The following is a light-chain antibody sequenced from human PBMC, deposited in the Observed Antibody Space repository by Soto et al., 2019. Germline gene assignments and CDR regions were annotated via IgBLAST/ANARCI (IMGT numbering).Light chain of an antibody. CDR3: NSYASTRTVI. CDR2: EVS. Sequence: QSVLTQPASVSGSPGQSITISCTGTSSDIGGYNYVSWYQQYPGNAPKLMIYEVSNRPSGVSDRFSGSKSGNTASLTISGLQAEDEADYYCNSYASTRTVIFGGGTQLTVL. V-gene: IGLV2-14*01. J-gene: IGLJ2*01. CDR1: SSDIGGYNY.